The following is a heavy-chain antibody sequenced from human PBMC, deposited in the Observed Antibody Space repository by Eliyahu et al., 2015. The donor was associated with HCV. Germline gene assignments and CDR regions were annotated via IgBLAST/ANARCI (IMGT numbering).Heavy chain of an antibody. V-gene: IGHV3-23*01. D-gene: IGHD4-17*01. CDR2: ISGSGGST. Sequence: EVQLLESGGGLVQPGGSLRLSCAASGFXFSXYAMXWVRQAPGKGLEGVSAISGSGGSTYYADSVKGRFTISRDNSKNTLYLQMNSLRAEDTAVYYCAKDGFLNYGDYYWYFDLWGRGTLVTVSS. CDR3: AKDGFLNYGDYYWYFDL. CDR1: GFXFSXYA. J-gene: IGHJ2*01.